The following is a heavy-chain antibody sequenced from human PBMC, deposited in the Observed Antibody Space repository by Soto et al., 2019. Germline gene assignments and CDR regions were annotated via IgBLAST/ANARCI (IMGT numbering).Heavy chain of an antibody. CDR3: GRANACGDPIEF. J-gene: IGHJ4*02. CDR2: MHHSGSS. D-gene: IGHD2-21*01. Sequence: QVQLQQSGPGLVKPSGTLSLTCAVSGGSVNSPNWWNWVRQPPGKGLEWIGEMHHSGSSNYNASLKSRLTLSVDKSKNELSLNLNSGPAADTAVYYCGRANACGDPIEFWGQGTLVSVSS. V-gene: IGHV4-4*02. CDR1: GGSVNSPNW.